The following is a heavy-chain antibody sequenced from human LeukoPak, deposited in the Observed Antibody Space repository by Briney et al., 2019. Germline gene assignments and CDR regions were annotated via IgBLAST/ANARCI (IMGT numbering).Heavy chain of an antibody. J-gene: IGHJ6*02. CDR2: ISYDGSNK. CDR1: GFTFSSYA. V-gene: IGHV3-30-3*01. D-gene: IGHD2-2*01. Sequence: PGRSLRLSCAASGFTFSSYAMHWVRQAPGKGLEWVAVISYDGSNKYYADSVKGRFTISRDNSKNTLYLQMNSLRAEDTAVYYCARDFHRGYCSSTSCYGSSQGGHYYYGMDVWGQGTTVTVSS. CDR3: ARDFHRGYCSSTSCYGSSQGGHYYYGMDV.